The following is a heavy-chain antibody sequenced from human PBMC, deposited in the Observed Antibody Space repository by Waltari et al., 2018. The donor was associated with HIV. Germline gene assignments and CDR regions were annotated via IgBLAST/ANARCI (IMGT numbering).Heavy chain of an antibody. Sequence: QLQLQESGPGLVKPSETLSPTCTVSGDSITRRPYYWDWIRQPQGKGLEWIGTIFYTGTTYYYPSLKSRVTISADTSKNEVSLKLSSVTAADSAVFYCVRHVDRIRYGFDYWVQGILVTVSS. CDR2: IFYTGTT. J-gene: IGHJ4*02. CDR1: GDSITRRPYY. V-gene: IGHV4-39*01. CDR3: VRHVDRIRYGFDY. D-gene: IGHD1-20*01.